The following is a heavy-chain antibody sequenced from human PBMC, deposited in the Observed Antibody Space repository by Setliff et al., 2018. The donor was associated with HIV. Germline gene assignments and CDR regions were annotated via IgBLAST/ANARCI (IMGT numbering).Heavy chain of an antibody. J-gene: IGHJ3*02. D-gene: IGHD6-13*01. CDR2: IDWDDDK. V-gene: IGHV2-70*17. CDR3: ARTRVAAAGVGFDI. Sequence: SGPTLVNPTQTLTLTCTFSGFSLSTSGMCVSWIRQPPGKALEWLARIDWDDDKFYSTSLKTRLTISKDTSKKQVVLTMTNMDPVDTATYYCARTRVAAAGVGFDIWGQVTMVTVSS. CDR1: GFSLSTSGMC.